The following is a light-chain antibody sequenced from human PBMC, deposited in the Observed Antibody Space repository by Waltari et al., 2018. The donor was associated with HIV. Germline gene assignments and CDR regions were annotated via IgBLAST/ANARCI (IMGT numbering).Light chain of an antibody. Sequence: SYVLTQPPSVSAATGQTARITCGGTNIGSHRAHWYQQKAGQAPVLVVYDGSDRPSGIPERFSGSKSGNTATLTNSRVEAGDEADYYCHVWDRSSDHHVFGTGTKVTVL. CDR3: HVWDRSSDHHV. CDR2: DGS. J-gene: IGLJ1*01. CDR1: NIGSHR. V-gene: IGLV3-21*02.